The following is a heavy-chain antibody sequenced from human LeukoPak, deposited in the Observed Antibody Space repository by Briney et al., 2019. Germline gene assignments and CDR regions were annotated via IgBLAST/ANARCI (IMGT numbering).Heavy chain of an antibody. V-gene: IGHV6-1*01. J-gene: IGHJ4*02. Sequence: SQTLSLTCAVSGDSVSSNSATWNWIRQSPSRGLEWLGRTYYRSKWFNDYAPSVRGRITINPDTSKDQFSLQLNSATPEDTAVYYCAAKASFFGYWGQGTLVTVSS. CDR1: GDSVSSNSAT. CDR2: TYYRSKWFN. CDR3: AAKASFFGY.